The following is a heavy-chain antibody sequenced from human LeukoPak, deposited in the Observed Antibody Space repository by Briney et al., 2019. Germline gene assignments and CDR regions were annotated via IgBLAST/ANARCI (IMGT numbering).Heavy chain of an antibody. V-gene: IGHV3-7*03. J-gene: IGHJ6*04. CDR1: GFTFSSYW. CDR3: ARDAPQYGSGSYYNWDYYYYGMDV. D-gene: IGHD3-10*01. Sequence: GGSLRLSCAASGFTFSSYWMSWVRQAPGKGLEWVANIKQDGSEKYYVDSVKGRFTISRDNAKNSLYLQMNSLGAEDTAVYYCARDAPQYGSGSYYNWDYYYYGMDVWGKGTTVTVSS. CDR2: IKQDGSEK.